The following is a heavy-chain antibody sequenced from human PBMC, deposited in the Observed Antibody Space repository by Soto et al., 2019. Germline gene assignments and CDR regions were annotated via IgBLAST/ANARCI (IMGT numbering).Heavy chain of an antibody. Sequence: EVRLVESGGGLVKPGGSLRVSCADSGFNFNTYSMNWVRQAPGKGLQWDSFISASGAYKYYADSVRGRFTISRDNAKKSVFLEMNSLTADDTAIYYCAGERSALPGARDAMDVWGQGTTVTVSS. CDR3: AGERSALPGARDAMDV. D-gene: IGHD1-26*01. CDR2: ISASGAYK. CDR1: GFNFNTYS. J-gene: IGHJ6*02. V-gene: IGHV3-21*02.